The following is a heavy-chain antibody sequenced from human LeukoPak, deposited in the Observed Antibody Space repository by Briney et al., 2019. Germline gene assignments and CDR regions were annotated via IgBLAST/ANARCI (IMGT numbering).Heavy chain of an antibody. J-gene: IGHJ3*02. D-gene: IGHD2-2*01. CDR3: ARDGGYCSSTSCYLEAFDI. CDR1: GYTFTGYY. V-gene: IGHV1-2*02. CDR2: INLNSGGT. Sequence: ASVKVSCKASGYTFTGYYMHWVRQAPGQGLEGMGWINLNSGGTNYAQKFQGRVTMTRDTSISTAYMELSRLRSDDTAVYYCARDGGYCSSTSCYLEAFDIWGQGTMVTVSS.